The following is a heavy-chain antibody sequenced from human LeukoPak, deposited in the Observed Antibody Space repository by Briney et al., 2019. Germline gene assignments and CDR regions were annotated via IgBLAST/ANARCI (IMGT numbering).Heavy chain of an antibody. V-gene: IGHV4-34*01. CDR2: INHSGHT. CDR1: GGSFSGYF. Sequence: SETLSLTCAVHGGSFSGYFWSWIRQPPGKGLEYIGEINHSGHTTYNPSLKSRVTISVDTSKSQFSLSMISVTAADTAVYYCARHESDSSSAAFDSWGQGTTVIVSS. CDR3: ARHESDSSSAAFDS. J-gene: IGHJ3*01. D-gene: IGHD6-6*01.